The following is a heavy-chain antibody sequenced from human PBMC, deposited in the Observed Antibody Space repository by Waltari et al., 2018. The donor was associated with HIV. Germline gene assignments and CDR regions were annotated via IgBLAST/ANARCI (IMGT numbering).Heavy chain of an antibody. J-gene: IGHJ4*02. CDR3: ARASSVVPAD. CDR2: IWCDGSNK. D-gene: IGHD2-2*01. V-gene: IGHV3-33*01. CDR1: GLSFSLYG. Sequence: QVQLVESGGGVVQPGRSLRLSCAASGLSFSLYGFHWVRQAPGKGLEWVAIIWCDGSNKYYADSVKGRFTISRDNSKDILYLQMNNLTAEDTAVYYCARASSVVPADWGQGTLVTVSS.